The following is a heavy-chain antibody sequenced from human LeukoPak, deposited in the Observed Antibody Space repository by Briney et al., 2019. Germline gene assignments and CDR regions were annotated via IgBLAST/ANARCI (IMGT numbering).Heavy chain of an antibody. V-gene: IGHV3-23*01. CDR2: ISGSADYT. D-gene: IGHD4-17*01. Sequence: PGGSLRLSCAASGFTFSSFAMAWVRQAPGKGLEWVSRISGSADYTWYADAVRGRFTISRDNSKNTLYLQMNSLRADDTAIYYCAKDPVTGWFDPRGQGTLVTVSS. CDR1: GFTFSSFA. CDR3: AKDPVTGWFDP. J-gene: IGHJ5*02.